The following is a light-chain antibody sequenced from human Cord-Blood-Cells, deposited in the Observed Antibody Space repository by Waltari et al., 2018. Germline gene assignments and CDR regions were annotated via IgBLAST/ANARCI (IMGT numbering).Light chain of an antibody. CDR1: QSVSSN. J-gene: IGKJ4*01. Sequence: EIVMTQSPATLSLSPGERATLSCRASQSVSSNLAWYQQKPGQAPMLLIYGAATRATGIPARFSGSGSGTEFTLTISSLQSEDFAVYYCQQYNNWPPLTFGGGTKVEIK. CDR2: GAA. CDR3: QQYNNWPPLT. V-gene: IGKV3-15*01.